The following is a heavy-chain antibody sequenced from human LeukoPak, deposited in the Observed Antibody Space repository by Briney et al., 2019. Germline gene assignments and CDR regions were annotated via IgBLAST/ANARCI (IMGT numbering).Heavy chain of an antibody. Sequence: GGSLRVACAASGFTFDDYGMSWVRQAPGKGLEWVSGINWNGGSTGDADSVKGRFTISRDNAKNSLYLQMNSLRAEDTALYYCARASSSGYDSDYWGQGTLVTVSA. V-gene: IGHV3-20*04. CDR1: GFTFDDYG. J-gene: IGHJ4*02. CDR3: ARASSSGYDSDY. D-gene: IGHD5-12*01. CDR2: INWNGGST.